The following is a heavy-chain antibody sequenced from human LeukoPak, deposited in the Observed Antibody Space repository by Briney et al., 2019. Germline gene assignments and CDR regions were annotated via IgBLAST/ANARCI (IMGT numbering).Heavy chain of an antibody. J-gene: IGHJ4*02. CDR1: GGTFISYA. V-gene: IGHV1-69*06. CDR2: IIPIFGTA. D-gene: IGHD5-12*01. CDR3: ATVGYSGYDSFDY. Sequence: GASVKVSCQASGGTFISYAISWVRQAPGQGLEWMGGIIPIFGTANYAQKFQGRVTITADKSTSTAYMELSRQRSEDTAVYYCATVGYSGYDSFDYWGQGTLVTVSS.